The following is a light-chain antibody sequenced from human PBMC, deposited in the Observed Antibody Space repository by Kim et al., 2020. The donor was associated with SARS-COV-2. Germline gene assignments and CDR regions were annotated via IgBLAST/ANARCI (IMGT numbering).Light chain of an antibody. Sequence: ASVGDRVTITCRASEDIRDHLSWYQVTPGKAPKRLIYDSSNSETGVPLRFTGTGSETDFAFTITSLQPEDFVTYYCQQYGSLPITFAQGTRLEIK. CDR3: QQYGSLPIT. CDR2: DSS. J-gene: IGKJ5*01. V-gene: IGKV1-33*01. CDR1: EDIRDH.